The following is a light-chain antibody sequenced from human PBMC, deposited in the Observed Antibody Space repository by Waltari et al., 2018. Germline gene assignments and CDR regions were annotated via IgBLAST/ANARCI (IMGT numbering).Light chain of an antibody. CDR1: QSVLYSSNNKNY. Sequence: DIVMTQSPDSLAVSLGERATINCKSSQSVLYSSNNKNYLAWYQQKPGQPPKLLIYWASTRAAGVPDRFSGSGSGKDFTLTISSLQAEDVAVYYCQQYYSTPPTFGQGTRLEIK. J-gene: IGKJ5*01. CDR3: QQYYSTPPT. V-gene: IGKV4-1*01. CDR2: WAS.